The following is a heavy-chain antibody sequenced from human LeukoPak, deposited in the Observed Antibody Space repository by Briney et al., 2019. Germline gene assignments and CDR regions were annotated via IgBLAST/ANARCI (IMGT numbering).Heavy chain of an antibody. Sequence: SETLSLTCAVYGGSFSVYYWSWIRQPPGKGLEWIGEINHSGSTNYNPSLKSRVTISVDTSKNQFSLKLSSVTAADTAVYYCARLHGKYQLAYYYGMDVWGQGTTVTVSS. CDR1: GGSFSVYY. J-gene: IGHJ6*02. CDR2: INHSGST. CDR3: ARLHGKYQLAYYYGMDV. V-gene: IGHV4-34*01. D-gene: IGHD2-2*01.